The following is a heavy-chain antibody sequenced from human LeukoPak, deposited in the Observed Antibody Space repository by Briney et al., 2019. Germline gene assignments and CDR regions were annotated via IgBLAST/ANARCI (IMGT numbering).Heavy chain of an antibody. J-gene: IGHJ5*02. V-gene: IGHV3-48*03. CDR1: GFSFSIYE. Sequence: GGSLRLSCAVSGFSFSIYEMHWVRQAPGKGLEWVSTINSTGDTTHHADSVKGRFTISRDNAQNSLYLQMNNLRADDTAVYYCATLSVASSDVDHWGQGTLVTVSS. CDR2: INSTGDTT. D-gene: IGHD6-19*01. CDR3: ATLSVASSDVDH.